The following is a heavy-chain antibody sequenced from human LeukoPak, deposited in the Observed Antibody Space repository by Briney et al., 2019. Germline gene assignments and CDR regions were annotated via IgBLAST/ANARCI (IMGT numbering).Heavy chain of an antibody. V-gene: IGHV4-61*05. D-gene: IGHD6-13*01. Sequence: SETLSLTCTVSGGSISSSSYYWGWIRQPPGKGLEWIGYIYYSGSTNYNPSLKSRVTISVDTSKNQFSLKLSSVTAADTAVYYCARRDSSSWYWWRGKRWFDPWGQGTLVTVSS. J-gene: IGHJ5*02. CDR3: ARRDSSSWYWWRGKRWFDP. CDR2: IYYSGST. CDR1: GGSISSSSYY.